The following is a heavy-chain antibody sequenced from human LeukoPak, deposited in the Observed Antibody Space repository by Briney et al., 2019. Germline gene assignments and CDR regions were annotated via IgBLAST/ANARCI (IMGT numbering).Heavy chain of an antibody. V-gene: IGHV4-59*12. J-gene: IGHJ4*02. D-gene: IGHD4-11*01. CDR3: ARLPHIDYRVDY. CDR1: GGSISSYY. CDR2: IYHSGST. Sequence: SETLSLTCTVSGGSISSYYWGWIRQPPGKGLEWIGYIYHSGSTYYNPSLKSRVTISVDRSKNQFSLKLSSVTAADTAVYYCARLPHIDYRVDYWGQGTLVTVSS.